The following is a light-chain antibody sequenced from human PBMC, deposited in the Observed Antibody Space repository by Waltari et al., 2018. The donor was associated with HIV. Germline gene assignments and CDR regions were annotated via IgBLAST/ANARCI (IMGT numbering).Light chain of an antibody. CDR1: NSNTGARYD. CDR2: ANT. CDR3: QSYDTSPSTWV. V-gene: IGLV1-40*01. Sequence: QSVLTQPPSVSGAPGPRVTISCTGKNSNTGARYDVHWYQQLPGTAPQLLVYANTRRPSGVPDRFSGSKSGTSASLAITGLQAEDEADYYCQSYDTSPSTWVFGGGTKVTVL. J-gene: IGLJ3*02.